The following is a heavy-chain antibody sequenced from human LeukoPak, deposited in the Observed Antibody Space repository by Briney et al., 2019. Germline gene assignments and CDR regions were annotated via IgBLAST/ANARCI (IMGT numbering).Heavy chain of an antibody. CDR1: GNAFITYA. CDR2: INDGDGDT. J-gene: IGHJ3*02. CDR3: ASDAFDI. Sequence: ASVKVSWKASGNAFITYAMYWVRQAPGQRLEWMGWINDGDGDTRYSQRFQGRVTMTRDTSARTAYMELSSLRSEDTAVYYCASDAFDIWGQGTMVTVSS. V-gene: IGHV1-3*01.